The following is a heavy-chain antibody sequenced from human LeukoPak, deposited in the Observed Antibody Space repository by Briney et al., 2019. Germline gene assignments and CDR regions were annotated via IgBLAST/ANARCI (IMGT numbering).Heavy chain of an antibody. CDR1: S. D-gene: IGHD6-13*01. Sequence: SMHWVRQAPGKGLEWMGGFDPEDGETIYAQKFQGRVTMTEDTSTDTAYMELSSLRSEDTAVYYCATDRGSSWWLDYWGQGTLVTVSS. J-gene: IGHJ4*02. CDR2: FDPEDGET. CDR3: ATDRGSSWWLDY. V-gene: IGHV1-24*01.